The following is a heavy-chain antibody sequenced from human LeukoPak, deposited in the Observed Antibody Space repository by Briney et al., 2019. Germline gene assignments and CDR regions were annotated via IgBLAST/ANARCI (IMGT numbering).Heavy chain of an antibody. Sequence: SETLSLTCAVYGGSFSGYYWSWIRQPPGKGLEWIGEINHSGSTNYNPSLKSRVTISVDTSKNQFSLKLSSVTAADTAVYYCARVAAAAGDYWGQGTLVTVSS. CDR2: INHSGST. CDR1: GGSFSGYY. D-gene: IGHD6-13*01. CDR3: ARVAAAAGDY. J-gene: IGHJ4*02. V-gene: IGHV4-34*01.